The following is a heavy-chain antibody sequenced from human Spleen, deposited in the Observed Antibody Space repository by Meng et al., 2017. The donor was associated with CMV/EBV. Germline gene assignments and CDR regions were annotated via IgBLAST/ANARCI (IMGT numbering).Heavy chain of an antibody. V-gene: IGHV4-34*01. J-gene: IGHJ4*02. D-gene: IGHD3-3*02. CDR2: INHSGGT. Sequence: QVQLQQWGAGLLKPSETLSLTCAVYGGSFSGYYWSWIRQPPGKGLEWIGEINHSGGTNYNPSLKSRVTISVDTSKNQFSLKLSSVTAADTAVYYCARDVWPIYYFDYWGQGTLVTVSS. CDR1: GGSFSGYY. CDR3: ARDVWPIYYFDY.